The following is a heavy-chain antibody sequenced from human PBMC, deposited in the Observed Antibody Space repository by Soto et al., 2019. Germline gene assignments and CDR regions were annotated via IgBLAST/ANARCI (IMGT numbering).Heavy chain of an antibody. D-gene: IGHD3-22*01. CDR1: GFTFSSYA. Sequence: QVQLVDSGGGVVQPGGSLRLSCAASGFTFSSYAMYWVRQAPGKGLEWMAFISHDGNNTYYADSVKGRFSISRDNSKNTLYLQMNSLRTEDTAMFYCAGPRYYYESTTYCGGQSADYWGLGTLVTVSS. CDR2: ISHDGNNT. V-gene: IGHV3-30-3*01. CDR3: AGPRYYYESTTYCGGQSADY. J-gene: IGHJ4*02.